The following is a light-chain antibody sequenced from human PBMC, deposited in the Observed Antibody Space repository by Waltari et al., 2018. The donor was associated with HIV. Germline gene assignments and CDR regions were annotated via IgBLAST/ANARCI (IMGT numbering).Light chain of an antibody. CDR3: SAWDASLGAWM. J-gene: IGLJ3*02. V-gene: IGLV1-44*01. CDR1: TSNIGTNN. CDR2: SNI. Sequence: QSVLTQPPSASGTPGQRIIISCSGSTSNIGTNNVNWYQQLPGTTPRLLMHSNIRRPSGVPDRFSGSRSWTAASLAISGLQSEDEADYYCSAWDASLGAWMFGGGTKLTVL.